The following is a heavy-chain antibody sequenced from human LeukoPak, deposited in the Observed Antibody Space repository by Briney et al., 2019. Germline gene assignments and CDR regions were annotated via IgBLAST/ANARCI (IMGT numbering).Heavy chain of an antibody. CDR3: ARGRGIAARLYYYYYYMDV. CDR1: GGTFSSYD. CDR2: MNPNSGNT. J-gene: IGHJ6*03. Sequence: ASVKVSCKASGGTFSSYDINWVRQATGQGLEWMGWMNPNSGNTGYAQKFQGRVTITRNTSISTAYMELSSLRSEDTAVYYCARGRGIAARLYYYYYYMDVWGKGTTVTVSS. D-gene: IGHD6-6*01. V-gene: IGHV1-8*03.